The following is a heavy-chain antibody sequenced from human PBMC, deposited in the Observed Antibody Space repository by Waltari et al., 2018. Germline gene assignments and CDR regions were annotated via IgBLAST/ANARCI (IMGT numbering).Heavy chain of an antibody. J-gene: IGHJ3*02. V-gene: IGHV3-30*04. D-gene: IGHD2-15*01. CDR1: VFIISTSV. Sequence: QVQLVESGGGVVQPGRSLRASVAGPVFIISTSVISWVRQGPGKGLEWVAVLSHDENTKFYADSVKGRFTISRDNSKNTIYIQMNSLRPEDTAVYFCAREGYSSGLAGGFDIWGQGTMVTVSS. CDR3: AREGYSSGLAGGFDI. CDR2: LSHDENTK.